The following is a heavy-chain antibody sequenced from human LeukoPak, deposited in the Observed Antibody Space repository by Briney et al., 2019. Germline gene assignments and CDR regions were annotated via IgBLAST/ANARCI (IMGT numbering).Heavy chain of an antibody. Sequence: SETLSLTCAVYGGSFSGYYWSWIRQPPGKGLEWIGEINHSGSTNYNPSLKSRVTISVDTSKNQFSLKLSSETAADTAVYYCARGGYNRYWGQGTLVTVSS. CDR2: INHSGST. V-gene: IGHV4-34*01. CDR3: ARGGYNRY. D-gene: IGHD5-24*01. CDR1: GGSFSGYY. J-gene: IGHJ4*02.